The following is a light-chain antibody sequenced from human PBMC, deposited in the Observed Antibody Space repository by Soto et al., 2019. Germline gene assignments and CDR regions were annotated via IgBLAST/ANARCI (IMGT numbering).Light chain of an antibody. CDR1: QSVSSSS. CDR2: EAS. J-gene: IGKJ1*01. CDR3: QQYRT. Sequence: DIVLTQSPGTPSXXXXGXXXPPCRASQSVSSSSXXWYQQXXGXXPRLLIYEASSRATGIPDMFSGSGSGTDFTLTISRLEPEDVAVYYWQQYRTFGQGTKVDIK. V-gene: IGKV3-20*01.